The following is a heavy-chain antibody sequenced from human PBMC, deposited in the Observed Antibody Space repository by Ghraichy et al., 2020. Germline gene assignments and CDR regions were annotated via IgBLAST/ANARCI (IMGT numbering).Heavy chain of an antibody. D-gene: IGHD1-26*01. V-gene: IGHV4-59*01. J-gene: IGHJ5*02. Sequence: SETLSLTCTVSGGSISSYYWSWIRQPPGKGLEWIGYIYYSGSTNYNPSLKSRVTISVDTSKNQFSLKLSSVTAADTAVYYCARVSGGNLGWFDPWGQGTLVTVSS. CDR3: ARVSGGNLGWFDP. CDR2: IYYSGST. CDR1: GGSISSYY.